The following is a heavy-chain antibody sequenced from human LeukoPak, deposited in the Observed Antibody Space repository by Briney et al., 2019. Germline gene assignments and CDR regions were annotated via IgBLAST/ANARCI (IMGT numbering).Heavy chain of an antibody. CDR1: GYTLNDIS. J-gene: IGHJ5*02. CDR2: VDPDDGQR. V-gene: IGHV1-24*01. Sequence: GASVKVSCKISGYTLNDISVHWVRQPPGKGLEWMGGVDPDDGQRVYAQRFQGRVTMTEDTSTNTAHMELSRLRSEDTAVYFCAAVSGHYTLLDAWGQGALVTVST. CDR3: AAVSGHYTLLDA. D-gene: IGHD4-11*01.